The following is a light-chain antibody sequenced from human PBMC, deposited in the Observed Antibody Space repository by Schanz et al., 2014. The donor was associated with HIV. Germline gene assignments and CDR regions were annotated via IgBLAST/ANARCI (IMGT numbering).Light chain of an antibody. J-gene: IGLJ2*01. Sequence: QSVLTQPPSVSAAPGQKVAISCSGGSSNIGDNYVSWYQQFPGAAPKLVIYDNNRRPSGIPGRFSGAKSGTSATLCITGLQTGDEADYYCVTWDSSLSVVVFGGGTKLTVL. CDR2: DNN. CDR3: VTWDSSLSVVV. V-gene: IGLV1-51*01. CDR1: SSNIGDNY.